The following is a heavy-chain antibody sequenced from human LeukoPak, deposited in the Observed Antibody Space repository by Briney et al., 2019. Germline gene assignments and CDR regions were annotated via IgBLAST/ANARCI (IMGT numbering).Heavy chain of an antibody. Sequence: SETLSLTCAVSSFYISTYFWSWIRQPAGKGLEWIGRIYTSGSTNYNPSLKSRVTMSVDTSKNQFSLKLSSVTAADTAVYYCARDRSYYYGSGSYYQPINYYYYGMDVWGQGTTVTVSS. V-gene: IGHV4-4*07. J-gene: IGHJ6*02. CDR3: ARDRSYYYGSGSYYQPINYYYYGMDV. CDR2: IYTSGST. D-gene: IGHD3-10*01. CDR1: SFYISTYF.